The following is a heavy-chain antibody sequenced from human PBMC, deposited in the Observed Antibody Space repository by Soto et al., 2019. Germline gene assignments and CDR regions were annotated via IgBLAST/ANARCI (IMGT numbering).Heavy chain of an antibody. CDR1: GGSIGSSNC. Sequence: SETLSLTCAVSGGSIGSSNCLRGLRHPPGKGLEWIGEIYHSGSTNYNPSLKSRVTISVDKSKNQFSLKLSSVTAADTAVYYCARRESSGMVVGAILKWGQGTLVTVSS. D-gene: IGHD1-26*01. V-gene: IGHV4-4*02. CDR3: ARRESSGMVVGAILK. J-gene: IGHJ4*02. CDR2: IYHSGST.